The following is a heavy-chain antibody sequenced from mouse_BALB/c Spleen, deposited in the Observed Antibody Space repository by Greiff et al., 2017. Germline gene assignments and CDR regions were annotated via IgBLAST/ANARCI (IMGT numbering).Heavy chain of an antibody. CDR2: IRLKSNNYAT. CDR3: TRAARATLAMDY. CDR1: GFTFSNYW. D-gene: IGHD3-1*01. J-gene: IGHJ4*01. V-gene: IGHV6-6*02. Sequence: VQLKESGGGLVQPGGSMKLSCVASGFTFSNYWMNWVRQSPEKGLEWVAEIRLKSNNYATHYAESVKGRFTISRDDSKSSVYLQMNNLRAEDTGIYYCTRAARATLAMDYWGQGTSVTVSS.